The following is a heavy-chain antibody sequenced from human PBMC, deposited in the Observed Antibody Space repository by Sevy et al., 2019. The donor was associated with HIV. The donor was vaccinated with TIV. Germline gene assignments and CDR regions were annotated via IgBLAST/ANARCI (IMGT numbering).Heavy chain of an antibody. CDR1: GGTFSSYA. V-gene: IGHV1-69*13. CDR2: IIPIFGTA. D-gene: IGHD1-26*01. Sequence: SVKVSCKASGGTFSSYAISWVRQAPGQGLEWMGGIIPIFGTANYAQKFQGRVTITADESTSTAYMELSSLRSEDTAVYYCARDLAGATPGSGYWGQGTLVTVSS. J-gene: IGHJ4*02. CDR3: ARDLAGATPGSGY.